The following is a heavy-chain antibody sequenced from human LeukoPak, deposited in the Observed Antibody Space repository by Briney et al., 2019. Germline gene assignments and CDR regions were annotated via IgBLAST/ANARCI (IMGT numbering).Heavy chain of an antibody. CDR1: GFTFSSYA. CDR2: ISYDGSNK. Sequence: PGRSLRLSCAASGFTFSSYAMHWVRQAPGKGLEWVAVISYDGSNKYYADSVKGRFTIPRDNSKNTLYLQMNSLRAEDTAVYYCASIAAAGSDAFDIWGQGTMVTVSS. CDR3: ASIAAAGSDAFDI. J-gene: IGHJ3*02. D-gene: IGHD6-13*01. V-gene: IGHV3-30*04.